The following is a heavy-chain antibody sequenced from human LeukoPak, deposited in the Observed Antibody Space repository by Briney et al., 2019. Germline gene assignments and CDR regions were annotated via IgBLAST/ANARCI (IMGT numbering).Heavy chain of an antibody. CDR1: GYSFTSYW. J-gene: IGHJ5*02. V-gene: IGHV5-51*01. Sequence: GESLKISCKGSGYSFTSYWIGWVRQMPGKGLEWMGIIYPGDSDTRYSPSFQGQVTISADKSISTAYLQWSSLKASDTAMYYCARHGGGGWDVVVPAAILGNWFDPWGQGTLVTVSS. CDR2: IYPGDSDT. D-gene: IGHD2-2*02. CDR3: ARHGGGGWDVVVPAAILGNWFDP.